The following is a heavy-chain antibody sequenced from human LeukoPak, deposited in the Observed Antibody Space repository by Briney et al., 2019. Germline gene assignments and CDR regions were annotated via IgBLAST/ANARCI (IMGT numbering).Heavy chain of an antibody. J-gene: IGHJ3*02. D-gene: IGHD2-2*01. Sequence: GASLKISCKGSGCSFTSYWIGCVRQMPGKGLEWMGIIYPGDSDTRYSPSFQGQVTISADKSISTAYLQWSSLKASGTAMYYCARRYCSSTSCYAFDIWGQGTMVTVSS. CDR1: GCSFTSYW. CDR2: IYPGDSDT. CDR3: ARRYCSSTSCYAFDI. V-gene: IGHV5-51*01.